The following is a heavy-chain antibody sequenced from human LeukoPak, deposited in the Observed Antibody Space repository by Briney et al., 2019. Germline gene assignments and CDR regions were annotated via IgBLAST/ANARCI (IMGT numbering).Heavy chain of an antibody. CDR2: IYYSGST. V-gene: IGHV4-59*08. CDR3: ARLPQGSSSWWDY. CDR1: GGSINSYY. Sequence: SETLSPTCTVSGGSINSYYWSWIRQPPGKGLEWIGYIYYSGSTNYNPSLKSRVTISVDTSKNQFSLKLSSVTAADTAVYYCARLPQGSSSWWDYWGQGTLVTVSS. J-gene: IGHJ4*02. D-gene: IGHD6-13*01.